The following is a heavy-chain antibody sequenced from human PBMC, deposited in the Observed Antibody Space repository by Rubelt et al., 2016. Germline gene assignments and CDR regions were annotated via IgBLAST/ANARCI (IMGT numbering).Heavy chain of an antibody. V-gene: IGHV4-39*01. Sequence: QLQLQESGPGLVKPSETLSLTCTVSGGSISSSSYYWAWIRQPPGKGLEWIGSISYSGSTYYNPSLKSRVTISVDTSTNQFSLKLSFVTAADTAVYYCARLLGYLSQFDYWGQGTLVTVSS. CDR3: ARLLGYLSQFDY. CDR2: ISYSGST. J-gene: IGHJ4*02. D-gene: IGHD1-26*01. CDR1: GGSISSSSYY.